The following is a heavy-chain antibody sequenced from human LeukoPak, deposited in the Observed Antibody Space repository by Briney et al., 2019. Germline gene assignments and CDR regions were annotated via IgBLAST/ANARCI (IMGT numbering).Heavy chain of an antibody. CDR2: IYSGGST. CDR3: AKPSGYDSVDY. CDR1: GFTVSSNY. J-gene: IGHJ4*02. D-gene: IGHD5-12*01. Sequence: GGSLRLSCAASGFTVSSNYMSWVRQAPGKGLEWVSVIYSGGSTYYADSVKGRFTISRDNSKNTLYLQMNSLRAEDTAVYYCAKPSGYDSVDYWGQGTLVTVSS. V-gene: IGHV3-53*01.